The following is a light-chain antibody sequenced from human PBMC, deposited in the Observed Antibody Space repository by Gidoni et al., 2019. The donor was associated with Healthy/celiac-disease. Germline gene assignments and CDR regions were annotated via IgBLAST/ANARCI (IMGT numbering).Light chain of an antibody. CDR3: QQYGSSPV. V-gene: IGKV3-20*01. J-gene: IGKJ4*01. CDR2: GAS. Sequence: IVMKQSPGTLSLSPGERATLSCRASQSVSSSYLAWYQQKPGQAPRLLIYGASSRATGIPDRFSGSGSGTDFTLTISRLEPEDFAVYYCQQYGSSPVFGGGTKVEIK. CDR1: QSVSSSY.